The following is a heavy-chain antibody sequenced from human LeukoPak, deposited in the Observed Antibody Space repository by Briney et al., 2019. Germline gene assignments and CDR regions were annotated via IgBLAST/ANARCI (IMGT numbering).Heavy chain of an antibody. CDR2: IWYDGSNK. CDR1: GFTFSSYG. CDR3: ARDSTSLITMIHWFDP. J-gene: IGHJ5*02. V-gene: IGHV3-33*01. D-gene: IGHD3-22*01. Sequence: GGSLRLSCAASGFTFSSYGMHWVRQAPGKGLEWVAVIWYDGSNKYYADSVKGRFTISRDNSKNTLYLQMNSLRAEDTAVYYCARDSTSLITMIHWFDPWGQGTLVTVSS.